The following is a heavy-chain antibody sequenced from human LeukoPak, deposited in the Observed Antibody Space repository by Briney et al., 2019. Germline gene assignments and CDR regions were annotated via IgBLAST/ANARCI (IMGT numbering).Heavy chain of an antibody. Sequence: GESLKISCKGSGYSFTSYWNGWVRRLPGKGLEWMGIIHPSDSDTRYSPSFQGQVTISADKSISTAYLQWSSLRAPDTAMYYCARRRYYGSGSYYDFDYWGQGTLVTVSS. V-gene: IGHV5-51*01. CDR3: ARRRYYGSGSYYDFDY. CDR1: GYSFTSYW. J-gene: IGHJ4*02. CDR2: IHPSDSDT. D-gene: IGHD3-10*01.